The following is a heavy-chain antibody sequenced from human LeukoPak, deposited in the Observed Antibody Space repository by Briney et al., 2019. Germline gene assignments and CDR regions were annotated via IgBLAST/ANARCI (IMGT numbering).Heavy chain of an antibody. J-gene: IGHJ3*02. D-gene: IGHD2-2*01. Sequence: PGGSLRLSCAASGFSFRNYGMHWVRQAPGKGLEWVAFIRFDGTNKYFTDSVKSRFTISRDNSKNTLYLQMSSLRAEDTAVYYSAKDRGFCTTTTCYVLSNDAFDIWGQGTMVTVSS. CDR1: GFSFRNYG. CDR2: IRFDGTNK. V-gene: IGHV3-30*02. CDR3: AKDRGFCTTTTCYVLSNDAFDI.